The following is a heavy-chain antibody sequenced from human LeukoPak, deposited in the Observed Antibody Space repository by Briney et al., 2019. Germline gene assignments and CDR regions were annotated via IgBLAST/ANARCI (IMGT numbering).Heavy chain of an antibody. CDR2: ISYDGSNK. Sequence: GRSLRLSCAASGFTFSSYAMHWVRQAPGKGLEWVAVISYDGSNKYYADSVKGRFTISRDNSKNTLYLQMNSLRAEDTAVYYCAKDPNGDYVGAYDFWGQGTMVSVSS. J-gene: IGHJ3*01. CDR3: AKDPNGDYVGAYDF. D-gene: IGHD4-17*01. V-gene: IGHV3-30-3*01. CDR1: GFTFSSYA.